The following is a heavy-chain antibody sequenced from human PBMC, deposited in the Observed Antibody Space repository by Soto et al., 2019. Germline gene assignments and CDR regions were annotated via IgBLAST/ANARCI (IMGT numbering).Heavy chain of an antibody. CDR2: ISVSGNII. D-gene: IGHD2-2*01. CDR1: VFTFSTYE. Sequence: GGSLRLSYAASVFTFSTYEFNWLRQAPVRGLEWISYISVSGNIIKYAESVKGRFTISRDNAENSLHLHMNNLRVDDTALYFCVRDTMRASAAASLDYWGQGTQVTVSS. J-gene: IGHJ4*02. CDR3: VRDTMRASAAASLDY. V-gene: IGHV3-48*03.